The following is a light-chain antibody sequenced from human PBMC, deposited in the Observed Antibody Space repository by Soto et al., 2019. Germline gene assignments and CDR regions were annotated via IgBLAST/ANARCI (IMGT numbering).Light chain of an antibody. V-gene: IGKV3-20*01. CDR2: GAS. J-gene: IGKJ1*01. CDR3: QQHGRSPPWT. Sequence: EIVLTQSPGTLSLSPVESATHSWRASQSVSSSYLAWYQQRPGQAPSLLIYGASRRATGIPDRFSGSGSGTDFTLTISRLEPEDFAVYYCQQHGRSPPWTCGQGTKGDI. CDR1: QSVSSSY.